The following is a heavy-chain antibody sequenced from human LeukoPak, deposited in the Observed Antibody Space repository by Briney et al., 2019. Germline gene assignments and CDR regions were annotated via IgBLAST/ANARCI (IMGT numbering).Heavy chain of an antibody. J-gene: IGHJ4*02. V-gene: IGHV4-34*01. CDR3: ARASVTMVRGVISHIYYFDY. Sequence: NPSETLSLTCAVYGGSFSGCYWSWIRQPPGKGLEWIGEINHSGSTNYNPSLKSRVTISVDTSKNQFSLKLSSVTAADTVVYYCARASVTMVRGVISHIYYFDYWGRGTLVTVSS. CDR1: GGSFSGCY. D-gene: IGHD3-10*01. CDR2: INHSGST.